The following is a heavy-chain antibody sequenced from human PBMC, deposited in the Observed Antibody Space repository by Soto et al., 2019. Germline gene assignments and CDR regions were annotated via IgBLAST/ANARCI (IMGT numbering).Heavy chain of an antibody. CDR3: ATHNYDFCSGLHVLYGMDV. CDR2: FDPEDGET. V-gene: IGHV1-24*01. J-gene: IGHJ6*02. D-gene: IGHD3-3*01. Sequence: QVQLVQSGAEVKKPGASVKVSCKVSGYTLTELSMHWVRQAPGKGLEWMGGFDPEDGETIYAQKFQGRVTMTDDTSTDTAYMELSSLRSEATAVYYCATHNYDFCSGLHVLYGMDVWGQGTTVTVSS. CDR1: GYTLTELS.